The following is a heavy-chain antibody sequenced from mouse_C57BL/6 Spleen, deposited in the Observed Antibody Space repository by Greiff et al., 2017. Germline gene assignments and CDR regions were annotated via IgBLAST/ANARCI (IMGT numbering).Heavy chain of an antibody. D-gene: IGHD2-2*01. CDR1: GYTFTSYW. CDR3: ARNGGLPLDY. Sequence: QVQLQQPGAELVMPGASVKLSCKASGYTFTSYWMHWVKQRPGQGLEWIGEIDPSDSYTNYNQKFKGKSTLTVDKSSSTAYMQLSSLTSEDSAVYYCARNGGLPLDYWGQGTTLTVSS. V-gene: IGHV1-69*01. CDR2: IDPSDSYT. J-gene: IGHJ2*01.